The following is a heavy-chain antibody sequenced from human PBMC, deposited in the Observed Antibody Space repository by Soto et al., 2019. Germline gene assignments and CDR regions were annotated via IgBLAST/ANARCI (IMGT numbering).Heavy chain of an antibody. CDR3: ARDGWLYCSSTSCYYYYYMDV. CDR2: ISSSGSTI. Sequence: QVQLVESGGGLVKPGGSLRLSCAASGFTFSDYYMSWIRQAPGKGLEWVSYISSSGSTIYYADSVKGRFTISRDNAKNSLYLQMNSLRAEDTAVYYCARDGWLYCSSTSCYYYYYMDVGGKGTTVTVSS. J-gene: IGHJ6*03. V-gene: IGHV3-11*01. CDR1: GFTFSDYY. D-gene: IGHD2-2*01.